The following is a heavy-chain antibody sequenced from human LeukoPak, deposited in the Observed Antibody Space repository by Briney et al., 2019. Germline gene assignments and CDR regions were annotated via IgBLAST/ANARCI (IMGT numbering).Heavy chain of an antibody. D-gene: IGHD4-11*01. CDR2: INPNSGGT. CDR1: GYTFTGYY. J-gene: IGHJ4*02. V-gene: IGHV1-2*04. Sequence: ASVKVSCKASGYTFTGYYMHWVRQAPGQGLEWMGWINPNSGGTNYAQKFQGWVTMTRDTSISTAYMELSRLRSDDTAVYYCARDVDYSNFAFDYWGQGTLVTVSS. CDR3: ARDVDYSNFAFDY.